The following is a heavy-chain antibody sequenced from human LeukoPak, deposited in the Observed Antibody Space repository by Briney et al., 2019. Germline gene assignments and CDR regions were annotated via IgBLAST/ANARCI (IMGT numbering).Heavy chain of an antibody. CDR3: ARVHPYNWFDP. J-gene: IGHJ5*02. V-gene: IGHV3-23*01. CDR1: GFTFSSYA. CDR2: ISGGGGST. Sequence: PGGSLRLSCAASGFTFSSYAMSWVRQAPGKGLEWVSAISGGGGSTHSADSVKGRFTISRDNAKNSLNLQMNSLRAEDTAVYYCARVHPYNWFDPWGQGTLVTVSS.